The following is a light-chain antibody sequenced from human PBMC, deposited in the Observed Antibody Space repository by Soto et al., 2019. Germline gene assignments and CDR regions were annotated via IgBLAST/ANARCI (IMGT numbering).Light chain of an antibody. J-gene: IGLJ1*01. Sequence: QSALTQRASVSGSPGQSITISCTGTSIDVGGYNYVSWYQQHPGKAPKLMIYEVTNRPSGVSNRFSGSKSGNTASLTISGLQAEDEADYYCCSYTSSVTYVFGTGTKVTVL. CDR3: CSYTSSVTYV. V-gene: IGLV2-14*01. CDR1: SIDVGGYNY. CDR2: EVT.